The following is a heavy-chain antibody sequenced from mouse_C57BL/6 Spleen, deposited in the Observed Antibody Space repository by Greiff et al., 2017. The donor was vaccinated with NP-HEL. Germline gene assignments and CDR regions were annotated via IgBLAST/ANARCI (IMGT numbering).Heavy chain of an antibody. Sequence: DVKLVESGGGLVKPGGSLKLSCAASGFTFSSYAMSWVRQTPEKRLEWVATISDGGSYTYYPDNVKGRFTISRDNAKNNLYLQMSHLKSEDTAMYYCAGTTVVVLSYWYYDVWGTGTTVTVSS. CDR3: AGTTVVVLSYWYYDV. CDR1: GFTFSSYA. J-gene: IGHJ1*03. D-gene: IGHD1-1*01. V-gene: IGHV5-4*03. CDR2: ISDGGSYT.